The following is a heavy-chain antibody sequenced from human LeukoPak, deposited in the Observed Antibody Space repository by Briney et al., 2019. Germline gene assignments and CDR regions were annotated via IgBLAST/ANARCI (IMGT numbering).Heavy chain of an antibody. D-gene: IGHD2/OR15-2a*01. J-gene: IGHJ4*02. CDR2: INPNSGGT. CDR1: GYTFTGYY. Sequence: ASVKVSCKASGYTFTGYYMHWVRQAPGQGLEWMGWINPNSGGTNYAQKFQGRVTITADKSTSTAYMELSSLRSEDTAVYYCAILISGDYWGQGTLVTVSS. V-gene: IGHV1-2*02. CDR3: AILISGDY.